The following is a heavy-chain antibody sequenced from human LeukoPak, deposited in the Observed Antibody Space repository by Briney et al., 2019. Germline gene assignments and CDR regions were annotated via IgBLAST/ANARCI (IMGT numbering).Heavy chain of an antibody. D-gene: IGHD2-15*01. Sequence: SVKVSCKASGGTFSSYAISWVRQAPGQGLEWMGRIIPILGIANYAQKFQGRVTITADKSTSTAYMELSSLRSEDTAVYYCARDWVYCSGGSRYTTNYYYGMDVWGQGTTVTVSS. J-gene: IGHJ6*02. CDR1: GGTFSSYA. CDR3: ARDWVYCSGGSRYTTNYYYGMDV. CDR2: IIPILGIA. V-gene: IGHV1-69*04.